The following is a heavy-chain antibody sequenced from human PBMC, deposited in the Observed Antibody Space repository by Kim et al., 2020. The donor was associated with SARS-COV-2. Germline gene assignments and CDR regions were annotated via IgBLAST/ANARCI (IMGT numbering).Heavy chain of an antibody. D-gene: IGHD6-13*01. Sequence: GGSLRLSCVASGFTFSDYYMTWIRQAPGKGLEWVSYISSSSSYTNYADSVKGRFTISRDNAKNSLYLQMNSLRAEDTAIYYCARDSGISAAGVDYWGQGTLVTVSS. CDR1: GFTFSDYY. CDR3: ARDSGISAAGVDY. V-gene: IGHV3-11*05. CDR2: ISSSSSYT. J-gene: IGHJ4*02.